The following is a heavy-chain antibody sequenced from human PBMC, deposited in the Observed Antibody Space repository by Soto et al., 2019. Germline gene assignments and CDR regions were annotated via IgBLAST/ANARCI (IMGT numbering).Heavy chain of an antibody. J-gene: IGHJ4*02. Sequence: EVQLVESGGGLVQPGGSLRLSCVVSGITFSTYRMHWVRQAPGKGLVWVSLIQSDGTVTHYTDSVRGRFIISRDNAKNTLFLQMNSLRDEDTAVYYCARENYDFWNGYYLDYWGQGTLVTVSS. CDR3: ARENYDFWNGYYLDY. D-gene: IGHD3-3*01. CDR1: GITFSTYR. V-gene: IGHV3-74*01. CDR2: IQSDGTVT.